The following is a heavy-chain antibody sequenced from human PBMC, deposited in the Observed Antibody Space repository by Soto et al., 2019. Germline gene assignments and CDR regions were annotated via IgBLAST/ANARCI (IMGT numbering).Heavy chain of an antibody. CDR2: IIPILGIA. Sequence: ASVKVSCKASGGTFSSYTISWVRQAPGQGLEWMGRIIPILGIANYAQKFQGRVTITADKSTSTAYMELSSLRSEDTAVYYCARGTTYYDFWSGSNWFDPWGQGTLVTVSS. D-gene: IGHD3-3*01. CDR3: ARGTTYYDFWSGSNWFDP. J-gene: IGHJ5*02. CDR1: GGTFSSYT. V-gene: IGHV1-69*02.